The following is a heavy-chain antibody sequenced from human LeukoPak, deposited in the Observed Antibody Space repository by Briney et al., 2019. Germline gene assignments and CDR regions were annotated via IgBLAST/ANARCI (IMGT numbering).Heavy chain of an antibody. V-gene: IGHV4-31*03. CDR2: IYYSGST. Sequence: PSETLSLTCTVSGGSISSGSYYWSWIRQHPWKGLEWIGYIYYSGSTYYNPSLKSRVTISVDTSKNQFSLKLSSVTAADTAVYYCALTYYYDSSGTTGWFDPWGQGTLVTVSS. CDR3: ALTYYYDSSGTTGWFDP. D-gene: IGHD3-22*01. J-gene: IGHJ5*02. CDR1: GGSISSGSYY.